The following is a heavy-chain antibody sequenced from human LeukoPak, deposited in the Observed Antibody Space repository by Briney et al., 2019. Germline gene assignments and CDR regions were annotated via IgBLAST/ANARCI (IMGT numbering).Heavy chain of an antibody. CDR3: ARVRVYSSRLNWFDP. CDR1: GYTFTGYY. Sequence: ASVKVSCKASGYTFTGYYMHWVRQAPGQGLEWMGWINPNSGGTYYAQKFQGRVTMTRDTSISTAYMELSRLRSDDTAVYYCARVRVYSSRLNWFDPWGQGTLVTVSS. J-gene: IGHJ5*02. D-gene: IGHD6-13*01. CDR2: INPNSGGT. V-gene: IGHV1-2*02.